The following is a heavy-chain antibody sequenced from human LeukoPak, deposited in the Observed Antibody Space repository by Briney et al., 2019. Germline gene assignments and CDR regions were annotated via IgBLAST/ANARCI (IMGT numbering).Heavy chain of an antibody. Sequence: TSETLSLTCTVSGGSISSGDYPWNWIRQFPGKGLEWIGYMSYSGTTNYNPSLRSRVSISLDTSKNQFSLRLNSVTAADTAVYYCAKDKMELDSGYYYYYMDVWGKGTTVTVSS. CDR3: AKDKMELDSGYYYYYMDV. CDR1: GGSISSGDYP. CDR2: MSYSGTT. D-gene: IGHD1-26*01. J-gene: IGHJ6*03. V-gene: IGHV4-31*03.